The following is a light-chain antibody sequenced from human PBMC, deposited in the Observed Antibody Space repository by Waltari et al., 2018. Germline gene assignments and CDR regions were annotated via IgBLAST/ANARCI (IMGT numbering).Light chain of an antibody. Sequence: ILLTQSPVTLSLSPGERATLSCRASQNVKWYLACYQQKAGQAPRLLIYDASNRGSGIPTMSSGSLSATDFTLTISRLDAEDSAVYYCHHRTNWSTFGGGTKVEIK. CDR1: QNVKWY. V-gene: IGKV3-11*01. J-gene: IGKJ4*01. CDR3: HHRTNWST. CDR2: DAS.